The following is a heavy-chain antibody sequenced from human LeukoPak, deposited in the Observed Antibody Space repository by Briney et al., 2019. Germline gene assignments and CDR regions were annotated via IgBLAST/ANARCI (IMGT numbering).Heavy chain of an antibody. D-gene: IGHD6-19*01. CDR2: IYKSGST. CDR3: AKDAGSARQFDD. CDR1: GFTVSSNY. V-gene: IGHV3-66*01. Sequence: GGSLRLSCAASGFTVSSNYMSWVRQAPGKGLEWVSVIYKSGSTYYADSVKGRFTISRDNSKNTLYLQMNSLRVEDTAVYYCAKDAGSARQFDDWGQGTLVTVSS. J-gene: IGHJ4*02.